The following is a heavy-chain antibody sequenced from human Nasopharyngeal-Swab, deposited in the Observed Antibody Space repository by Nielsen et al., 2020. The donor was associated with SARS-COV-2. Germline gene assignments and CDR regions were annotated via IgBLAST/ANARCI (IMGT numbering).Heavy chain of an antibody. CDR2: IYYSGKA. Sequence: SETLSLTCTVSGGSISDSNYYWGWIRQPPGKGLEYIGTIYYSGKAYYNPSPKSRVTISVDTSKDQFSLKLTSVTAADTAVYYCARQQATRVYYGLDVWGQGTTVTVSS. CDR1: GGSISDSNYY. CDR3: ARQQATRVYYGLDV. V-gene: IGHV4-39*01. D-gene: IGHD2-2*01. J-gene: IGHJ6*02.